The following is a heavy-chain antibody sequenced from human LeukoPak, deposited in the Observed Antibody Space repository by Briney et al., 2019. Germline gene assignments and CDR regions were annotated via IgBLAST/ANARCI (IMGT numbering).Heavy chain of an antibody. V-gene: IGHV3-23*01. D-gene: IGHD2-2*01. CDR1: GFTFSSYA. J-gene: IGHJ3*02. CDR3: ARYCSSTSCYRSPDAFDI. CDR2: ISGSGGST. Sequence: GGSLRLPCAASGFTFSSYAMSWVRQAPGKGLEWVSAISGSGGSTYYADSVKGRFTISRDNSKNTLYLQMNSLRAEDTAVYYCARYCSSTSCYRSPDAFDIWGQGTMVTVSS.